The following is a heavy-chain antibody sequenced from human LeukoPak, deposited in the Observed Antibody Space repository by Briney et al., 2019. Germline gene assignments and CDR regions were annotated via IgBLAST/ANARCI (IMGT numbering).Heavy chain of an antibody. D-gene: IGHD3-9*01. CDR3: AREDYDILTGYDRVYNWFDP. J-gene: IGHJ5*02. V-gene: IGHV4-31*03. Sequence: SETLSLTCTVSGGSISSGGYYWSWIRQHPGKGLEWIGYIYYSGSTYYNPSLKSRVTISVDTSKNQFSLKLSSVPAADTAVYYCAREDYDILTGYDRVYNWFDPWGQGTLVTVSS. CDR1: GGSISSGGYY. CDR2: IYYSGST.